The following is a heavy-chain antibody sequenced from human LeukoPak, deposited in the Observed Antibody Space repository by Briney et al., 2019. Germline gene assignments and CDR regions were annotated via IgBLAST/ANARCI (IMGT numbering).Heavy chain of an antibody. J-gene: IGHJ4*02. CDR2: VYSSGGT. CDR1: GASVSSGSYF. V-gene: IGHV4-61*01. Sequence: SETLSLTCTVSGASVSSGSYFWSWIRQPPGKGLEWIGYVYSSGGTNSNPSLTSRVTISVDTSKNRFSLKLSSVTAADTALYYCATKGRHNYGVDHWGQGILVTVSS. D-gene: IGHD5-18*01. CDR3: ATKGRHNYGVDH.